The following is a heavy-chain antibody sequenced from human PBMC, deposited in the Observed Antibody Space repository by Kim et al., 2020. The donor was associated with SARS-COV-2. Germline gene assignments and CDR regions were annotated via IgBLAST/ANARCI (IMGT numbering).Heavy chain of an antibody. Sequence: GGSLRLSCAASGFTFSSYAMSWVRQAPGKGLEWVSAISGSGGSTYYADSVKGRFTISRDNSKNTLYLQMNSLRAEDTAVYYCAKGSRHSSSWYYFDYWGQGTLVTVSS. J-gene: IGHJ4*02. V-gene: IGHV3-23*01. CDR2: ISGSGGST. CDR3: AKGSRHSSSWYYFDY. D-gene: IGHD6-13*01. CDR1: GFTFSSYA.